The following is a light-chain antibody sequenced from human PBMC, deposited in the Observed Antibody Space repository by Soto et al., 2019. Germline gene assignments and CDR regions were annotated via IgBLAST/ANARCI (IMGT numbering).Light chain of an antibody. Sequence: DIQMTQSPSSLSASIGDRVTITCRASQGINNFLAWYQQKPGKVPKLLIYAASTLRSGVPSRFSGSGSGTDFTLTISSLQPEDVASYYCQKYDSAPFTFGPGTKVDIK. CDR3: QKYDSAPFT. CDR2: AAS. CDR1: QGINNF. J-gene: IGKJ3*01. V-gene: IGKV1-27*01.